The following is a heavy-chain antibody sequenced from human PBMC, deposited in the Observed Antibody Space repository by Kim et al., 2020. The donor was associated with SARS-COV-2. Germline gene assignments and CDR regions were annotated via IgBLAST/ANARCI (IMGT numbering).Heavy chain of an antibody. V-gene: IGHV3-21*01. J-gene: IGHJ4*02. D-gene: IGHD1-1*01. Sequence: IYSADSVKGPFIISSNNAENSLYLQMNSLRAEDTAVYYCARVYSGSHHFDYWGQGTLVTVSS. CDR2: I. CDR3: ARVYSGSHHFDY.